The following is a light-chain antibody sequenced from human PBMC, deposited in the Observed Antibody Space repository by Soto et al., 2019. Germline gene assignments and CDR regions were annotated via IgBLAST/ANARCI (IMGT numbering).Light chain of an antibody. CDR2: GAS. CDR3: QQYNIWPQT. Sequence: EIVMTQSPATLSVSPGERATLSCRASQSLRSSLAWYQQKPVQAPRLLIYGASTRATGIPARFSGSGSGTEFTLTISSLQSEDFAVYFCQQYNIWPQTFGQGTKVDIK. CDR1: QSLRSS. V-gene: IGKV3-15*01. J-gene: IGKJ1*01.